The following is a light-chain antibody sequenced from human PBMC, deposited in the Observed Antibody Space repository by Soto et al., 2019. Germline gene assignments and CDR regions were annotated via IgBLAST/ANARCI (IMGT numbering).Light chain of an antibody. V-gene: IGKV1-5*03. J-gene: IGKJ4*01. CDR1: QNINSW. Sequence: DIQMTQSPSTLSASVGDRVTITCRASQNINSWLAWYQQKPGKAPKLLISKASSLQNGVSSSFSGSGSGTEFTRTMRGLQPDDFSTYYCQQYHMFPLAFGGGTKVEI. CDR2: KAS. CDR3: QQYHMFPLA.